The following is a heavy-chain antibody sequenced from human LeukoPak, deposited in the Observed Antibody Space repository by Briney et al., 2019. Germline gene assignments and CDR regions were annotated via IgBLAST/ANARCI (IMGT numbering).Heavy chain of an antibody. CDR1: GYTFTSYD. V-gene: IGHV1-8*01. Sequence: ASVKVSCKASGYTFTSYDINWVRQATGQGLEWMGWMNPNSGNTGYAQKFQGRVTMTRNTSISTAYMELSSLGSEDTAVYYCARSGGDSYDFDYWGQGTLVTVSS. D-gene: IGHD5-18*01. CDR2: MNPNSGNT. J-gene: IGHJ4*02. CDR3: ARSGGDSYDFDY.